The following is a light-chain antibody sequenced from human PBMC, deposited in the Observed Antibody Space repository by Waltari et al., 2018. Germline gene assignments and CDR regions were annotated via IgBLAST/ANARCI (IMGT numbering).Light chain of an antibody. V-gene: IGLV8-61*01. CDR2: KAN. J-gene: IGLJ3*02. CDR1: SGTLPSPLS. Sequence: QTVVTQAPSWSVSPGGTVTLTCALSSGTLPSPLSATWYQQSPGRTPCTLVYKANIRSSVVPDRFSGSILGNKAALIITGAQADDESDYYCLLYMGSGIWVFGGGTKLTVL. CDR3: LLYMGSGIWV.